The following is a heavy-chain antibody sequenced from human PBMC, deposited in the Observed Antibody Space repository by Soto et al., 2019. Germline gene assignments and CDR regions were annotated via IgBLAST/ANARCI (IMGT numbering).Heavy chain of an antibody. Sequence: SETLSLTCSVSGGSISSYYWSWIRQPPGKGLEWIGYIYYSGSTNYNPSLKSRVTISVDTSKNQFSLKLSSVTAADTVVYYCARGLNRDFWSGYHFDYWGQGTLVTV. V-gene: IGHV4-59*01. CDR1: GGSISSYY. CDR3: ARGLNRDFWSGYHFDY. J-gene: IGHJ4*02. D-gene: IGHD3-3*01. CDR2: IYYSGST.